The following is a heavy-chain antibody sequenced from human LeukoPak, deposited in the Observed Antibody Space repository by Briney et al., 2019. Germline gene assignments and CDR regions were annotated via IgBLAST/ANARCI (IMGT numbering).Heavy chain of an antibody. CDR3: AKAEGYDILTGLDY. V-gene: IGHV3-23*01. CDR2: IGASGGST. Sequence: GGSPRLSCATSGFXFSSYAMSWVRQAPGKGLEWVSGIGASGGSTYYADSVKGRFTISRDNSKNTLYLQMNSLRTEDTAVYYCAKAEGYDILTGLDYWGQGTLVTVSS. J-gene: IGHJ4*02. CDR1: GFXFSSYA. D-gene: IGHD3-9*01.